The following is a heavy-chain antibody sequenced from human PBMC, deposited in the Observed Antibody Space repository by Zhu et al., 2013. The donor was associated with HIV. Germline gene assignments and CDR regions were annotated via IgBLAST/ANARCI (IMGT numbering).Heavy chain of an antibody. V-gene: IGHV4-34*01. D-gene: IGHD2-2*01. Sequence: VQLQQWGAGLLKPSETLSLTCAVYGGSFSGYYWSWIRQPPGKGLEWIGEINHSGSTNCNPSLKSRVTISVDTSKNQFSLKLSSVTAADTAVYYCARVFSWGLVVEYRNAFDVWGLGTMVTVSS. CDR2: INHSGST. J-gene: IGHJ3*01. CDR1: GGSFSGYY. CDR3: ARVFSWGLVVEYRNAFDV.